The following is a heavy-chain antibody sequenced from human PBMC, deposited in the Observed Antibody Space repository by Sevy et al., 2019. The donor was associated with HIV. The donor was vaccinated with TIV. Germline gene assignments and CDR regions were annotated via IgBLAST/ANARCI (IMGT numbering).Heavy chain of an antibody. J-gene: IGHJ4*02. CDR3: AKIYDY. D-gene: IGHD3-3*01. CDR2: IFHTGKT. Sequence: SETLSLTCSVSGGSISKIGNYWGWVRQPPGERLEWIGDIFHTGKTNYNPSLKNRVTISLDTSKNQFSLKLSSVTAADTAVYYCAKIYDYWGPGALVTVSS. CDR1: GGSISKIGNY. V-gene: IGHV4-39*01.